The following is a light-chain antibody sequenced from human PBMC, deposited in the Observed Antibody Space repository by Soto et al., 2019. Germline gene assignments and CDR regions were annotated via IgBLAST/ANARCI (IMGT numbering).Light chain of an antibody. CDR1: GSDVGGYRY. CDR2: EVS. Sequence: QSALAQPASVSGTPGQSIAISCAGSGSDVGGYRYVSWYQQHPGKAPKLIIYEVSNRASGVSVRFSGSKSGNTASLTISGLLTEDEAVYYCGSYTSSVTYVFGTGTKVTVL. V-gene: IGLV2-14*03. CDR3: GSYTSSVTYV. J-gene: IGLJ1*01.